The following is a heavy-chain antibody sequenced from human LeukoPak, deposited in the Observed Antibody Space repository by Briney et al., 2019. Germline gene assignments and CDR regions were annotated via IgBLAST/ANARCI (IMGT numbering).Heavy chain of an antibody. CDR1: GFTFSNYA. Sequence: GGSLRLSCAASGFTFSNYAMHWVRQAPGKGPMWVSRICPDGTGISYADSVKARFTTSRDNAKNTVYLQMNGLREEDTAVYYCVRDFRSADYWGQGTLVTVSS. V-gene: IGHV3-74*01. J-gene: IGHJ4*02. CDR3: VRDFRSADY. CDR2: ICPDGTGI.